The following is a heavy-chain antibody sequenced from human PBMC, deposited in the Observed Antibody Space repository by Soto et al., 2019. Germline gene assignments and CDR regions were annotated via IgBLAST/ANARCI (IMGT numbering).Heavy chain of an antibody. J-gene: IGHJ4*02. D-gene: IGHD3-22*01. CDR3: AKDRQRGATYYYDSSPHDY. Sequence: GGSLRLSCAASGFTFSSYGMHWVRQAPGKGLEWVAVISYDGSNKYYADSVKGRFTISRDNSKNTLYLQMNSLRAEDTAVYYCAKDRQRGATYYYDSSPHDYWGQGTLVTVSS. CDR1: GFTFSSYG. V-gene: IGHV3-30*18. CDR2: ISYDGSNK.